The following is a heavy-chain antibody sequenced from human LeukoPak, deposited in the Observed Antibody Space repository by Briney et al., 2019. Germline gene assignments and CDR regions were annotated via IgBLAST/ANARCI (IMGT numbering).Heavy chain of an antibody. J-gene: IGHJ4*02. CDR1: GFSFKDTG. Sequence: GGSLRLSCAASGFSFKDTGMHWVRQAPGKSPEWLTIIWYDGSTKYYAAYVKGRFTVSRDNSKNILYLQMNRLRAEDTAVYYCARAGGSTVSHSDYWGQGTLVTVSS. CDR2: IWYDGSTK. D-gene: IGHD4-17*01. V-gene: IGHV3-33*01. CDR3: ARAGGSTVSHSDY.